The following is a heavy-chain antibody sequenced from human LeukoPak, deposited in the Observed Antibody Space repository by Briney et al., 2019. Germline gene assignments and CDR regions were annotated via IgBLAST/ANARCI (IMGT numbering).Heavy chain of an antibody. D-gene: IGHD5-24*01. Sequence: KPSETPSLTCTVSGGSLSSSSYYWGWIRQSPGKGLEWIGSGYHSGTTYYNPSLESRVSIFIDTSKNQFSLKLSSVTAADTAVYYCARGSRDGYNTFDYWGQGTLVTVSS. J-gene: IGHJ4*02. CDR2: GYHSGTT. V-gene: IGHV4-39*01. CDR1: GGSLSSSSYY. CDR3: ARGSRDGYNTFDY.